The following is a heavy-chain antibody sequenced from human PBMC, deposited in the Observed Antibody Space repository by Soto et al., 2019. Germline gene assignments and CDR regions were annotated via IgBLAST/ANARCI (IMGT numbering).Heavy chain of an antibody. D-gene: IGHD6-6*01. CDR1: GVSISSYY. Sequence: QVQLQEAGPGLVKPSETLSLSCTVSGVSISSYYWNWVRQPPGKGLEWIGQTFYTGNTAYNPSLRIRVTMSVDTSMNRCYLTLSSVIAADTPLHYCARRPVSSAGQFYLDVWSKGTTVTVSP. CDR2: TFYTGNT. V-gene: IGHV4-59*08. J-gene: IGHJ6*04. CDR3: ARRPVSSAGQFYLDV.